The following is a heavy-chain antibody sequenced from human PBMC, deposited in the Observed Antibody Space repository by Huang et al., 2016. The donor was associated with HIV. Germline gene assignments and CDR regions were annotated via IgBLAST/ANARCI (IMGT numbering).Heavy chain of an antibody. D-gene: IGHD5-18*01. CDR2: ISHDGRNT. CDR3: ARGYSYGYSRDYFDY. J-gene: IGHJ4*02. Sequence: QVQLVESGGGVVQPGRSLRLSCAASGFIFSNYAMHWVRQAPGKGLEWVASISHDGRNTYYTDAVKGRLTISRDKSKNTLYLQMNSLRPEDTAVYYCARGYSYGYSRDYFDYRGQGTLVTVSS. V-gene: IGHV3-30*04. CDR1: GFIFSNYA.